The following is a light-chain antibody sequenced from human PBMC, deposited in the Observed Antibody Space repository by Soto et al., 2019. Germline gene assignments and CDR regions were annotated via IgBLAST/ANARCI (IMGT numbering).Light chain of an antibody. CDR1: QSISSY. Sequence: DIQMTQSPSSLSASVGDRVTITCRASQSISSYLNWYQQKPGKAPKLLIYAASSLQSGVPSRFSGSGSGTDFTLTISSLQPDDFATYYCQQFHSYSPTFGQGTKVDI. V-gene: IGKV1-39*01. CDR2: AAS. CDR3: QQFHSYSPT. J-gene: IGKJ1*01.